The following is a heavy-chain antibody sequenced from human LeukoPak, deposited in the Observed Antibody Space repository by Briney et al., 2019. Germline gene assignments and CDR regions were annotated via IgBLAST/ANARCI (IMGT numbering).Heavy chain of an antibody. V-gene: IGHV3-7*01. D-gene: IGHD5-18*01. Sequence: PGGSLRPSCVGSGFTFRSYWMSWVRQAPGKGLEWVANIKQDGSEKYYVDSVKGRFTISRDNAKNSLYLQMNSLRAEDTAVYYCARAENGGYSYGSPWYYYGMDVWGQGTTVTVSS. CDR2: IKQDGSEK. CDR3: ARAENGGYSYGSPWYYYGMDV. CDR1: GFTFRSYW. J-gene: IGHJ6*02.